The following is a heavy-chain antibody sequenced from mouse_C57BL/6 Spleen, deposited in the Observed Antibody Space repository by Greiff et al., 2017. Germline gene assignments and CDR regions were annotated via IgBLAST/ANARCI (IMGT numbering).Heavy chain of an antibody. V-gene: IGHV1-81*01. Sequence: QVQLKQSGAELARPGASVKLSCKASGYTFTSYGISWVKQRTGQGLEWIGEIYPRSGNTYYNEKFKGKATLTADKSSSTAYMELRSLTSEDSAVYFCARSGDQGAYWGQGTLVTVSA. J-gene: IGHJ3*01. CDR3: ARSGDQGAY. CDR1: GYTFTSYG. D-gene: IGHD3-1*01. CDR2: IYPRSGNT.